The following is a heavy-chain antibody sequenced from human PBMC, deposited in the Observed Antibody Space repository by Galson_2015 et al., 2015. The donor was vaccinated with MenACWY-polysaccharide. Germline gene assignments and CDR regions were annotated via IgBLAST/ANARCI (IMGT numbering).Heavy chain of an antibody. CDR3: SCSGSYYFDY. D-gene: IGHD1-26*01. Sequence: SETLSLTCTVSGGSITCHSWSWIRQPAGKRLEWIGRIYAGRSTNYNPSLKGRVTMSVDMSKKQFSLKLSSVTAADTAVYYCSCSGSYYFDYWGQGTLVTVSS. CDR1: GGSITCHS. V-gene: IGHV4-4*07. CDR2: IYAGRST. J-gene: IGHJ4*02.